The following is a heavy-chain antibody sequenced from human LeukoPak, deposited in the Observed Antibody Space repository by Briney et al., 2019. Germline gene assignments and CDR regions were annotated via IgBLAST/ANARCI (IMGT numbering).Heavy chain of an antibody. CDR1: GGSVSSGSYY. J-gene: IGHJ3*02. V-gene: IGHV4-61*01. D-gene: IGHD2-15*01. CDR2: IYYSGST. CDR3: ASGYCSGGSCYSGAFDI. Sequence: PSETLSLTCTVSGGSVSSGSYYWSWIRLPPGKGLEWIGYIYYSGSTNYNPSLKSRVTISVDTSKNQFSLKLSSVTAADTAVYYCASGYCSGGSCYSGAFDIWGQGTMVTVSS.